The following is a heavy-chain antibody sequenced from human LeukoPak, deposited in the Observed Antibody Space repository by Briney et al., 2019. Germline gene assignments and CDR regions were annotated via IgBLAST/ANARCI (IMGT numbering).Heavy chain of an antibody. CDR3: ASGDYYYYGMDV. CDR1: GGTFSSYA. V-gene: IGHV1-69*13. J-gene: IGHJ6*02. CDR2: IIPIFGTA. D-gene: IGHD3-16*01. Sequence: GASVKVSDKASGGTFSSYAISWVRQAPGQGLEWMGGIIPIFGTANYAQKFQGRVTITADESTSTAYMELSSLRSEDTAVYYCASGDYYYYGMDVWGQGTTVTVSS.